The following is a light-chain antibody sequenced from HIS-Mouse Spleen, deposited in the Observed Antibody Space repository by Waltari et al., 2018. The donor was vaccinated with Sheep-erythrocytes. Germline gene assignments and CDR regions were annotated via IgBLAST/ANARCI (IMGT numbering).Light chain of an antibody. V-gene: IGLV3-27*01. CDR2: KDS. CDR3: YSAADNNLV. J-gene: IGLJ3*02. CDR1: VLAQKY. Sequence: SYELTQPSSVSVSPGQTARITCSGDVLAQKYARWFQQKPGQAPVLVISKDSERPSGIPERFSGSSSGTTVTLTISGAQVEDEADYYCYSAADNNLVFGGGTKLTVL.